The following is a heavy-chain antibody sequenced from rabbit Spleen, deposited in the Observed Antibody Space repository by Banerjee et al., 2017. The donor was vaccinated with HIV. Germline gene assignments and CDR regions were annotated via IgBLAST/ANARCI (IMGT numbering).Heavy chain of an antibody. V-gene: IGHV1S40*01. J-gene: IGHJ6*01. D-gene: IGHD8-1*01. Sequence: QSLEESGGDLVKPGASLTLTCTASGFSLSSRYDMCWVRQAPGKGLEWIGCIDTGYDNIYYASWAKGRFTISKTSSTTVTLQMTSLTVADTATYFCARDTGTSFSTYGMDLWGPGTLVTVS. CDR1: GFSLSSRYD. CDR3: ARDTGTSFSTYGMDL. CDR2: IDTGYDNI.